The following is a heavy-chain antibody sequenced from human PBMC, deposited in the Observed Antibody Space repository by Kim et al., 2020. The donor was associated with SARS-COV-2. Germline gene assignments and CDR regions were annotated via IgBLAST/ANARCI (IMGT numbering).Heavy chain of an antibody. CDR2: IYSGGST. D-gene: IGHD2-2*01. CDR1: GFTVSSNY. CDR3: ARDRVVPPDSGYFFDY. Sequence: GGSLRLSCAASGFTVSSNYMSWVRQAPGKGLEWVSVIYSGGSTYYADSVKGRFTISRDNYKNTLYLQMNSLRAEDTAVYYCARDRVVPPDSGYFFDYWGQGTLVTVSS. J-gene: IGHJ4*02. V-gene: IGHV3-66*02.